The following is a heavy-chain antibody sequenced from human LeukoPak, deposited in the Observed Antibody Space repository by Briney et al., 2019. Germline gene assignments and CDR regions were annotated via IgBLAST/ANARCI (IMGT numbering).Heavy chain of an antibody. Sequence: SEALPLTCTVSVDSLTCGSYLWGWVRQPPGEGLDWIGSIYYSGTSYYHPSLKSRVTISVDTSQNEFSLQLTSVTAADTAVYYWARRRDSGYYYFDYWGQGTLVTVSS. J-gene: IGHJ4*02. CDR2: IYYSGTS. D-gene: IGHD3-22*01. V-gene: IGHV4-39*01. CDR1: VDSLTCGSYL. CDR3: ARRRDSGYYYFDY.